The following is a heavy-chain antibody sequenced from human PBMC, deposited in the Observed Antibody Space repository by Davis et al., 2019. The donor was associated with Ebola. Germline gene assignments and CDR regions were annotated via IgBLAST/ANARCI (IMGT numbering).Heavy chain of an antibody. J-gene: IGHJ6*02. CDR2: ISYDGSNK. Sequence: PGGSLRLSCAASGFTFSSYGMHWVRQAPGKGLEWVAVISYDGSNKYYADSVKGRFTISRDNSKNTLYLQMNSLRAEDTAVYYCAKDVAYCSGGSCYSYGMDVWGQGTTVTVSS. CDR1: GFTFSSYG. CDR3: AKDVAYCSGGSCYSYGMDV. D-gene: IGHD2-15*01. V-gene: IGHV3-30*18.